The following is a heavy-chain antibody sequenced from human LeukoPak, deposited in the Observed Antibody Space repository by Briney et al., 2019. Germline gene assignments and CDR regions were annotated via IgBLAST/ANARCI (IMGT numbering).Heavy chain of an antibody. V-gene: IGHV1-69*04. J-gene: IGHJ5*02. CDR3: ARSPTMIVVESSWQGIPYWFDP. CDR2: IIPILGIA. D-gene: IGHD3-22*01. CDR1: GGTFNTYG. Sequence: ASVKVSCKASGGTFNTYGFNWVRQAPGQGLEWMGRIIPILGIANYAQKFQGRVTITADKSTSTAYMELSSLRSEDTAVYYCARSPTMIVVESSWQGIPYWFDPWGQGTLVTVSS.